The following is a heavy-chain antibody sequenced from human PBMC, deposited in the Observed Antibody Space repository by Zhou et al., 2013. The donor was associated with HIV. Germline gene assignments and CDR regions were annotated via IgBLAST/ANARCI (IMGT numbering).Heavy chain of an antibody. CDR3: TRDGIPVNGYNSGYWYLDL. V-gene: IGHV1-2*02. CDR1: GYTFTGYF. Sequence: QEQLVQSGAEVKKPGASMKVSCQSSGYTFTGYFIHWVRQAPGQGLEWMGWINPNSGGTNYAQKFLGRVTLTRDTSISTAYMELTSLRSDDTAVYYCTRDGIPVNGYNSGYWYLDLWGRGTLVSVSS. J-gene: IGHJ2*01. CDR2: INPNSGGT. D-gene: IGHD5-12*01.